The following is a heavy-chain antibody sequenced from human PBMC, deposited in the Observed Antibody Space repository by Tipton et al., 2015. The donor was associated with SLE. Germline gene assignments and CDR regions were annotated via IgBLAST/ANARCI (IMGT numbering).Heavy chain of an antibody. Sequence: TLSLTCTVSGGSISSSSYYWGWIRQPPGKGLEWIGSIYYSGSTNYSGSTNYNPSLKSRVTISLDTSKNQFSLKLSSVTAADTAVYYCARGGVLGFHPSAFDIWGQGTMVTVSS. V-gene: IGHV4-39*07. CDR1: GGSISSSSYY. J-gene: IGHJ3*02. CDR3: ARGGVLGFHPSAFDI. D-gene: IGHD3-10*01. CDR2: IYYSGSTNYSGST.